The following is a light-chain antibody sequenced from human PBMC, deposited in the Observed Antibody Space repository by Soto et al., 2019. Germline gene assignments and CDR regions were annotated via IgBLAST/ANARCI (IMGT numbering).Light chain of an antibody. V-gene: IGKV4-1*01. J-gene: IGKJ2*01. CDR1: QSLLDTSNNKNS. CDR3: HQYFSALYT. Sequence: DIVMTQSPESLAVSLGERATINCKSSQSLLDTSNNKNSVAWYQQKPGQPPKLLIYWASARQSGVPDRFSGSGSWTDFILTISNLQAEDVAVYYCHQYFSALYTFGQGTKLE. CDR2: WAS.